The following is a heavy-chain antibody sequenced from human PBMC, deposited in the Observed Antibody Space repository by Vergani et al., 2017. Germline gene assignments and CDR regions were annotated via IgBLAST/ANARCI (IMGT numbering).Heavy chain of an antibody. J-gene: IGHJ6*02. V-gene: IGHV4-38-2*01. CDR1: GYSISSGYY. Sequence: QVQLQESGPGLVKPSETLSLTCAVSGYSISSGYYWGWIRQPPGKGLEWIGSIYYSGSTYYNPSLKSRVTISVDTSKNQFSLKLSSVTAADTAVYYCARHLYDDFWSGYNTPDSLWADVWGQGTTVTVSS. D-gene: IGHD3-3*01. CDR2: IYYSGST. CDR3: ARHLYDDFWSGYNTPDSLWADV.